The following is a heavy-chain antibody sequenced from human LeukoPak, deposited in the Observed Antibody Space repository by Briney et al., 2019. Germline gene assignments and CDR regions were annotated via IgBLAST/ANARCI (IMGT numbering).Heavy chain of an antibody. Sequence: SETLSLTCTVSGGSISSSNYYWGWIRQPPGKGLEWIGSIYYSGSTYYSPSLKSRVTISVDTSKNQFSLKLSSVTAADTAVYYCARAAAGTSSWMYYYYYMDVWGKGTTVTVSS. CDR1: GGSISSSNYY. D-gene: IGHD6-13*01. CDR2: IYYSGST. CDR3: ARAAAGTSSWMYYYYYMDV. V-gene: IGHV4-39*07. J-gene: IGHJ6*03.